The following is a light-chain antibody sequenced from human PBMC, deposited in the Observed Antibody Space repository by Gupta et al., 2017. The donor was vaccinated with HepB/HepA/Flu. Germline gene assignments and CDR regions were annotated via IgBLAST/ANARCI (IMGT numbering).Light chain of an antibody. CDR1: QYVLYLNIKDF. CDR2: WAS. Sequence: DIVMAQSPDSLGVSLGESDTINCESIQYVLYLNIKDFLAWYQQKPGHPPKLLISWASTRESGVPDRFSGSGSGTDFTLTISSLQAEDVAVYYCQQYYDTPITFGQGTRLEIK. J-gene: IGKJ5*01. CDR3: QQYYDTPIT. V-gene: IGKV4-1*01.